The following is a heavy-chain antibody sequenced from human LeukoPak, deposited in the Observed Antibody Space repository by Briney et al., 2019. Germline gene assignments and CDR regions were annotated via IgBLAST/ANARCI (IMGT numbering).Heavy chain of an antibody. CDR2: IYYSGST. V-gene: IGHV4-39*07. J-gene: IGHJ6*03. D-gene: IGHD2-2*01. Sequence: SETLSLTCTVSGGSISSSSYYWGWIRQPPGKGLEWIGSIYYSGSTYYNPSLKSRVTISVDTSKNQFSLKLSSVTAADTAAYYCASVEVVPAAISTYYYYMDVWGKGTTVTVSS. CDR3: ASVEVVPAAISTYYYYMDV. CDR1: GGSISSSSYY.